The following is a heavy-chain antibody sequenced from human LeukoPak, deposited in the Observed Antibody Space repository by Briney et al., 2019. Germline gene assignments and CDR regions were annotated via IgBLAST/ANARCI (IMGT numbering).Heavy chain of an antibody. CDR2: IYTSGTT. D-gene: IGHD6-13*01. J-gene: IGHJ3*02. Sequence: PSQTLSLTCTVSGASISSGSTYCSCVRPPAGEGLVWIGRIYTSGTTNYNPSLKSRVTISVATSKNQFSLELSSVTAADTAVYYCARDTLTYSSNWYDALDIWGQGTMVTVSS. V-gene: IGHV4-61*02. CDR1: GASISSGSTY. CDR3: ARDTLTYSSNWYDALDI.